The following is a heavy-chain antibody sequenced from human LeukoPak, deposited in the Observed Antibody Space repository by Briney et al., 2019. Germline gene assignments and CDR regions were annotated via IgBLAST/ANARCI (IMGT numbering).Heavy chain of an antibody. CDR1: GFNFRCYG. CDR3: AKEGEIAKFYGYFDY. J-gene: IGHJ4*02. V-gene: IGHV3-30*02. D-gene: IGHD2/OR15-2a*01. CDR2: IRYDGSNK. Sequence: GSLRLFCGASGFNFRCYGLDWVRPGSSKGLGWGAFIRYDGSNKYYADSVKGRFTISRDNSKNTLYLQMNSLRAEDTAVYYCAKEGEIAKFYGYFDYWGQGTLVTVSS.